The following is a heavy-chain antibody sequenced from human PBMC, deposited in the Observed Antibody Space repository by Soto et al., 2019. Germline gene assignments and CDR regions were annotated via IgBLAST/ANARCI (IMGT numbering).Heavy chain of an antibody. V-gene: IGHV3-73*01. CDR2: IRSKANSYAT. J-gene: IGHJ4*02. CDR1: GFTFSGSA. Sequence: PGGPLRLSCAASGFTFSGSAVHWVRQASGKGLEWVGRIRSKANSYATAYAASLKGRFTISRDDSKNTAYLQMNSLKTEDTAVYYCTRAHDIVVVPAAMYLDYWGQGTLVTVSS. D-gene: IGHD2-2*01. CDR3: TRAHDIVVVPAAMYLDY.